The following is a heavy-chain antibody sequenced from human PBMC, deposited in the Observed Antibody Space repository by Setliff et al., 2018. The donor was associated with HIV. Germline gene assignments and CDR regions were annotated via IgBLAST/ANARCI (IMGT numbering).Heavy chain of an antibody. J-gene: IGHJ4*02. Sequence: GGSLRLSCAASGFTFSTYWMHWVRQVPGKGLVWVSRINSDGSSAIYADSVKGRFTFSRDNAKNTLYLQMDSLTAEDTAVYYCARDNGGAGPTTFDCWGQGTLVTVSS. D-gene: IGHD7-27*01. CDR2: INSDGSSA. CDR3: ARDNGGAGPTTFDC. V-gene: IGHV3-74*01. CDR1: GFTFSTYW.